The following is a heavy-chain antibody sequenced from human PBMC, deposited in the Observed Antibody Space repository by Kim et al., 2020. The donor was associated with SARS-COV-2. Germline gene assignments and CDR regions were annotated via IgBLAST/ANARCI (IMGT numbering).Heavy chain of an antibody. Sequence: GGSLRLSCAASGFTFSNYWMSWVRQAPGKGLEWVANIKRDGNEKKYVDSVRGRFTISRDNAKNSLYLQMNSLRAEDTAVYYCVREAYYYFDYWGQGTLVTVSS. CDR1: GFTFSNYW. CDR3: VREAYYYFDY. J-gene: IGHJ4*02. V-gene: IGHV3-7*01. D-gene: IGHD2-21*01. CDR2: IKRDGNEK.